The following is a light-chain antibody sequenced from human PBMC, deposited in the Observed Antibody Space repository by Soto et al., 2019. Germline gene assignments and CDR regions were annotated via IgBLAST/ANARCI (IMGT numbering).Light chain of an antibody. CDR2: DAS. J-gene: IGKJ5*01. V-gene: IGKV3-11*01. Sequence: EIVLTQSPATLSLSPGERATLSCRASQSVSSYLAWYQQKPGQAPRLLIYDASNRATGIPARFCGSGSGTDFTLTISSLEPEDFAVYYCQQRSNFPSTFGQGTRLEIK. CDR1: QSVSSY. CDR3: QQRSNFPST.